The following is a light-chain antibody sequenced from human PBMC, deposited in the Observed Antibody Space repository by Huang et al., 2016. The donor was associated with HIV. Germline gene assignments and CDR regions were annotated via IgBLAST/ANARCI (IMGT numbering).Light chain of an antibody. CDR3: QQYYTTPG. Sequence: EIAVTQSPASLAVSLGERATITCMSSQSVLSTSNNKNYLAWYQQKSGQSPRLRIYAASTREAGVPDRFRGSGSATQFTLSISHLQAEDVALYICQQYYTTPGFGQGTYVEI. V-gene: IGKV4-1*01. CDR2: AAS. J-gene: IGKJ1*01. CDR1: QSVLSTSNNKNY.